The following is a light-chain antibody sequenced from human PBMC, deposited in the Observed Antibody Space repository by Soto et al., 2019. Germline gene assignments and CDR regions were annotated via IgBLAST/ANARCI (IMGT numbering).Light chain of an antibody. Sequence: DIQMTQSPSTLSACVGDRVTITFRASQSISSWLAWYQQKPGKAPKLLIYDASSLESGVPSRFSGSGSGTEFTLTISSLQPDDFATYYCQQYNSYWTFGQGTKVDI. J-gene: IGKJ1*01. CDR2: DAS. CDR3: QQYNSYWT. V-gene: IGKV1-5*01. CDR1: QSISSW.